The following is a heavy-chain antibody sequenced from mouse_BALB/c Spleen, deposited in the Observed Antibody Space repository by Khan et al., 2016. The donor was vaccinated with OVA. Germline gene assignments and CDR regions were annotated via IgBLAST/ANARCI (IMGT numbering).Heavy chain of an antibody. V-gene: IGHV1S136*01. J-gene: IGHJ4*01. D-gene: IGHD1-1*01. CDR1: GYTFTSYV. CDR3: ARYASSPYYAMDY. CDR2: INPYNVGT. Sequence: VQLQQSGPELVKPGASVKMSCKASGYTFTSYVIHWVKQKPGQGLEWIGYINPYNVGTIHNEKFRGKATLTSDKSSSTAYTELSSLTSEDSAVYYCARYASSPYYAMDYWGQGTSVTVSS.